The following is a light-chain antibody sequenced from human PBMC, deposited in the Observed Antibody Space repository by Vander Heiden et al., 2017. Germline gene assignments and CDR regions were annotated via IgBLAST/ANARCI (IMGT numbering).Light chain of an antibody. J-gene: IGKJ4*01. CDR3: QQYDNLPLT. CDR2: DAS. CDR1: QDISNY. V-gene: IGKV1-33*01. Sequence: DIQMTQSPSSLSASVGDRVTITCQASQDISNYLSWYQQKPGKAPKLLIYDASNLETGVPSRFSGSGSGTDFTFTISSLQPEDIATYYCQQYDNLPLTFGAGTKVEIK.